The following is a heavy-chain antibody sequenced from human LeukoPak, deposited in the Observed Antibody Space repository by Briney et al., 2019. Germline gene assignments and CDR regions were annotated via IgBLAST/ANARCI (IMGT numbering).Heavy chain of an antibody. CDR3: AKDQVVTPEYYFDY. D-gene: IGHD4-23*01. J-gene: IGHJ4*02. CDR2: ISGSGGST. V-gene: IGHV3-23*01. CDR1: GFTFDDYA. Sequence: PGRSLRLSCAASGFTFDDYAMHWVRHAPGKGLEWVSGISGSGGSTYYADSVKGRFTVSSDNSKNTLYLQMNSLRVEDTAVYYCAKDQVVTPEYYFDYWGQGTLVTVSS.